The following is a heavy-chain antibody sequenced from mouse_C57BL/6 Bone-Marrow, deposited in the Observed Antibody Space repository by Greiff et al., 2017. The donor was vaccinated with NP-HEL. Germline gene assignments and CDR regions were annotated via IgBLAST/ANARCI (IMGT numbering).Heavy chain of an antibody. Sequence: EVKLQQSGPELVKPGASVKIPCKASGYTFTDYNMDWVKQSHGKSLEWIGDINPNNGGTTYNQKFKGKATLTVDKSSSTAYMELRSLTSEDTAVYYCARAGTPFAYWGQGTLVTVSA. D-gene: IGHD3-3*01. CDR2: INPNNGGT. CDR1: GYTFTDYN. CDR3: ARAGTPFAY. V-gene: IGHV1-18*01. J-gene: IGHJ3*01.